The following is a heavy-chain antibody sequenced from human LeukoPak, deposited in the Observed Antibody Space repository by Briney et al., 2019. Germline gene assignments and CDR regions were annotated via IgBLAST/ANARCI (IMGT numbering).Heavy chain of an antibody. CDR1: GFTFSSYS. Sequence: PGGSLRLSCAASGFTFSSYSMNWVRQAPGKGLEWVSSISSSSSYIYYADSVKGRFTISRDNAKNSLYLQMNSLRAEDTAVYYCARDPTRIAVAGTDYFDYWGQGTLVTVSS. D-gene: IGHD6-19*01. V-gene: IGHV3-21*01. CDR2: ISSSSSYI. J-gene: IGHJ4*02. CDR3: ARDPTRIAVAGTDYFDY.